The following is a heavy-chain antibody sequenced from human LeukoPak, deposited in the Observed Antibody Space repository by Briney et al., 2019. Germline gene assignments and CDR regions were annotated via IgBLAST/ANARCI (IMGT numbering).Heavy chain of an antibody. J-gene: IGHJ6*03. CDR3: ARGSSGRYYYYYMDV. V-gene: IGHV4-34*01. CDR2: INHSGST. Sequence: PSETLSLTCAVYGGSFSGYYWSWIRQPPGKGLEWIGEINHSGSTNYNPSLKSRVTISVDTSKNQFSLKLSSVTAADTAVYYCARGSSGRYYYYYMDVWGKGTTVTVSS. CDR1: GGSFSGYY. D-gene: IGHD6-6*01.